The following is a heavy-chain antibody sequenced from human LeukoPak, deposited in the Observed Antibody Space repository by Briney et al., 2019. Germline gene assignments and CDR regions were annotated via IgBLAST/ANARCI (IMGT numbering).Heavy chain of an antibody. Sequence: KPGGSLRLSCAASGFTFSSYSMNWVRQAPGKGLEWVSSISSSSSYIYYADSVKGRFTISRDNAKNSLYLQMNSLRAEDTAVYYCARGAQGYCSSTSCFGQYYFDYWGQGTLVTVSS. CDR3: ARGAQGYCSSTSCFGQYYFDY. D-gene: IGHD2-2*01. V-gene: IGHV3-21*01. CDR2: ISSSSSYI. CDR1: GFTFSSYS. J-gene: IGHJ4*02.